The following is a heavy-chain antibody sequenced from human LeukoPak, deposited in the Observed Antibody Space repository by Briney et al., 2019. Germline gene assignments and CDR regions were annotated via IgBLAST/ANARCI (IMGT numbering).Heavy chain of an antibody. CDR1: GFTFSNYT. Sequence: PGGSLRLSCAASGFTFSNYTINWVRQPPGKRLELVASINTGGNYIFYADSVKGRFTIPRDNGKNSLSLQMNSLRAEDTAVYYCARDRRYSSSSIGDAFDIWGQGTMVTASS. CDR3: ARDRRYSSSSIGDAFDI. J-gene: IGHJ3*02. CDR2: INTGGNYI. D-gene: IGHD6-6*01. V-gene: IGHV3-21*01.